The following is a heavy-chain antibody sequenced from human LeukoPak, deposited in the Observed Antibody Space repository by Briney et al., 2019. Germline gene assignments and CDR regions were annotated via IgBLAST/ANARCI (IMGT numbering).Heavy chain of an antibody. CDR1: GFTFRSFG. Sequence: GGSLRLSCAASGFTFRSFGMHWVRQAPGKGLEWVAVISYDGSNKYYADSVKGRFTISRDNSKNTLYLQMNSLRAEDTAVYYCAKDSVEVRGVIVPFGFDPWGQGTLVTVSS. CDR2: ISYDGSNK. D-gene: IGHD3-10*01. J-gene: IGHJ5*02. V-gene: IGHV3-30*18. CDR3: AKDSVEVRGVIVPFGFDP.